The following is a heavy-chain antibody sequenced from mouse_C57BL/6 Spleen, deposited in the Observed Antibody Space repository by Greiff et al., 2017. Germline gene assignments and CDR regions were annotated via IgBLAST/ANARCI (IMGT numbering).Heavy chain of an antibody. CDR3: ARIVTTVVPYYAMDY. Sequence: VQLQQSGPELVKPGASVKMSCKASGYTFTDYNMHWVKQSHGKSLEWIGYINPNNGGTSYNQKFKGKATLTVNKSSSTAYMELRSLTSEDSAVYYCARIVTTVVPYYAMDYWGQGTSVTVSS. J-gene: IGHJ4*01. V-gene: IGHV1-22*01. CDR2: INPNNGGT. CDR1: GYTFTDYN. D-gene: IGHD1-1*01.